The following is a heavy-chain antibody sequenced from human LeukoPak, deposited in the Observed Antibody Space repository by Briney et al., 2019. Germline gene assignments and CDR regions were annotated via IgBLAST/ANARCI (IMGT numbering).Heavy chain of an antibody. CDR3: ANSPTPYYYDSSGYFSDY. J-gene: IGHJ4*02. V-gene: IGHV3-23*01. CDR2: ISGSGGST. CDR1: GFTFSTYA. D-gene: IGHD3-22*01. Sequence: GGSLRLSCAASGFTFSTYAMNWVRQAPAKGLEWVSAISGSGGSTYYADSVKGRFTISRDNSRNTLYLQMNSLRAEDTAVYYCANSPTPYYYDSSGYFSDYWGQGTLVTVSS.